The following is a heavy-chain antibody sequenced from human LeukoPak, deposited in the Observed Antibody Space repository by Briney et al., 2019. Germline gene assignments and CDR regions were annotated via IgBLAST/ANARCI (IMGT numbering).Heavy chain of an antibody. J-gene: IGHJ4*02. Sequence: GGSLRLSCAASGFTFSSAWMTWVHQAPGKGLEWVGRIKGKTDGGTPDYAAPVKGRFTISRDHSEDTLYLQMNSLKTEDTAVYYCILAAAGPAYWGQGALVTVSS. CDR3: ILAAAGPAY. V-gene: IGHV3-15*01. CDR1: GFTFSSAW. D-gene: IGHD6-13*01. CDR2: IKGKTDGGTP.